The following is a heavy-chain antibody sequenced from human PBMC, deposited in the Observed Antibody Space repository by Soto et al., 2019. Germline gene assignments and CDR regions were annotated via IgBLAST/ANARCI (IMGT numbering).Heavy chain of an antibody. Sequence: QVQLVESGGGVVQPGRSLRLSCAASGFTFSSFGMHWVRQAPGKGLEWVALISYDGSDEYYRDSVKGRFTISRDNSKNTLFLQVISLRPEDTAVYYCAKDTSPGVSASSSDYWGQGALVTVSS. CDR3: AKDTSPGVSASSSDY. CDR1: GFTFSSFG. V-gene: IGHV3-30*18. D-gene: IGHD2-2*01. CDR2: ISYDGSDE. J-gene: IGHJ4*02.